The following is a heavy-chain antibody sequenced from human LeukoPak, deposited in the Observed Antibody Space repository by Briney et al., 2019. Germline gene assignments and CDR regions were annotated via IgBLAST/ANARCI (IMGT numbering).Heavy chain of an antibody. CDR2: IYHSGST. D-gene: IGHD3-16*01. Sequence: SETLSLTCTVSGYSISSGYYWGWIRQPPGKGLEWIGSIYHSGSTYYNPSLKSRVTISVDTSKNQFSLKLSSVTAADTAVYYCARVRGTDGYYYMDVWGKGTTVTVSS. J-gene: IGHJ6*03. V-gene: IGHV4-38-2*02. CDR1: GYSISSGYY. CDR3: ARVRGTDGYYYMDV.